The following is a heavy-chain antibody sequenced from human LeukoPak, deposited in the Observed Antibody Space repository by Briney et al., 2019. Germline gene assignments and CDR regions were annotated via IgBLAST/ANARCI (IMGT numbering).Heavy chain of an antibody. V-gene: IGHV1-2*02. J-gene: IGHJ6*03. Sequence: SVKVSCKASGYTFTGYYMHWVRQAPGQGLEWMGWINPNSGGTNYAQKFQGRVTMTRDTSISTAYMELSRLRSDDTAVYYCARGGDFWSGYYALGYYYYMDVWGKGTTVTVSS. CDR2: INPNSGGT. CDR3: ARGGDFWSGYYALGYYYYMDV. D-gene: IGHD3-3*01. CDR1: GYTFTGYY.